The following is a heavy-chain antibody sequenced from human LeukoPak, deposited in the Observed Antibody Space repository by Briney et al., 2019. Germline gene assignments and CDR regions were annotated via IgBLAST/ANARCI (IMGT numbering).Heavy chain of an antibody. CDR2: IVVGSGNT. D-gene: IGHD1-26*01. V-gene: IGHV1-58*01. J-gene: IGHJ2*01. CDR1: GFTFTSSA. Sequence: GASVKVSCKASGFTFTSSAVQWVRQARGQRLEWIGWIVVGSGNTNYAQKFQERVTITRDMSTSTAYMELSSLRSEDTAVYYCAAGSGSYFWYFDLWGRGTLVTVSS. CDR3: AAGSGSYFWYFDL.